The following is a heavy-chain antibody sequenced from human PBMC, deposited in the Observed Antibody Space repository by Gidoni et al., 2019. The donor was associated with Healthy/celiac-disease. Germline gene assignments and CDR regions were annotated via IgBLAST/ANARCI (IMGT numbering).Heavy chain of an antibody. D-gene: IGHD3-10*01. CDR1: GFPFSNAG. Sequence: EVQLVESGGGLVKPGGSLRLSCAASGFPFSNAGMSWVRQAPGKGLEWVGRIKSKTDGGTTDYAAPVKGRFTISRDDSKNTLYLQMNSLKTEDTAVYYCTTVYYGSGSYYFDYWGQGTLVTVSS. V-gene: IGHV3-15*01. J-gene: IGHJ4*02. CDR3: TTVYYGSGSYYFDY. CDR2: IKSKTDGGTT.